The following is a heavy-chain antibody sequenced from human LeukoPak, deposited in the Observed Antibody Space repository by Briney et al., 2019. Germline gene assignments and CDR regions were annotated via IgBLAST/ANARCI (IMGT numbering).Heavy chain of an antibody. CDR2: IYYSGST. V-gene: IGHV4-61*01. D-gene: IGHD1-26*01. CDR1: GGSVSSGSYY. J-gene: IGHJ4*02. Sequence: SETLSLTCTVSGGSVSSGSYYWSWIRQPPGKGLEWIGYIYYSGSTNYNPSLKSRVTISVDTSKNQFSLRLSSVTAADTAVYYCARARVSGSQDFDYWGQGTLVTVSS. CDR3: ARARVSGSQDFDY.